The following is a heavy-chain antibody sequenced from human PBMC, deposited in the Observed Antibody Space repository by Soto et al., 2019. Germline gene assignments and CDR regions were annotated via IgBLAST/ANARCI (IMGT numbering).Heavy chain of an antibody. V-gene: IGHV4-34*01. CDR2: INHTGST. CDR3: ARFYGDYFNWFDP. D-gene: IGHD4-17*01. CDR1: GASFSGYY. J-gene: IGHJ5*02. Sequence: PSETLSLTCAVYGASFSGYYWSWIRQPPGKGLEWIGEINHTGSTNYNPSLKSRVTISVDTSKNQFSLKLSSVTAADTAVYYCARFYGDYFNWFDPWGQGTLVTVSS.